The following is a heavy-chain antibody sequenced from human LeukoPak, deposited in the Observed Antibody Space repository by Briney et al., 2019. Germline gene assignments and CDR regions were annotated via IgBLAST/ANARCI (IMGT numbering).Heavy chain of an antibody. V-gene: IGHV3-30*02. CDR1: GFTFSSYG. J-gene: IGHJ4*02. D-gene: IGHD2-2*02. CDR3: AKDPRDCSSTSCYTAAAGFDY. CDR2: IRYGGTNK. Sequence: SGGSLRLSCAASGFTFSSYGMHWVRQAPGKGLEWVAFIRYGGTNKYYADSVKGRFTISRDNSRNTLYLQMSSLRAEDTAVYYCAKDPRDCSSTSCYTAAAGFDYWGQGTLVTVSS.